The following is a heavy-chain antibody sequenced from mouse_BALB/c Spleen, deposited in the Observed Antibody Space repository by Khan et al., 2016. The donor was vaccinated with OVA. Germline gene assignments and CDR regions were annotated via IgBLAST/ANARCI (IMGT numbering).Heavy chain of an antibody. CDR1: GYTFSNYW. CDR3: ARDRIDY. CDR2: INPSSGHT. J-gene: IGHJ2*01. Sequence: QAQLQQSGAELAKPGASVKMSCKASGYTFSNYWIHWVKQRPGQGLEWIGYINPSSGHTYYNQTFNDKATLTTDKSSSTAYMQLSSLTSEDSAVYYCARDRIDYWGQGTTLTVSS. V-gene: IGHV1-7*01.